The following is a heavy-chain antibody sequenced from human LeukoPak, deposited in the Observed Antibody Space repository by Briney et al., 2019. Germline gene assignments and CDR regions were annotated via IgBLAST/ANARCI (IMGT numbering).Heavy chain of an antibody. CDR2: MNPNSGNT. V-gene: IGHV1-8*03. J-gene: IGHJ2*01. D-gene: IGHD3-22*01. CDR1: GYTFTSYD. CDR3: ARDFRRITMILVAKRGGYFDL. Sequence: ASVKVSCRASGYTFTSYDINWVRQATGQGLEWMGWMNPNSGNTGYAQKFQGRVTITRNTSISTAYMELSSLKSEDTAVYFCARDFRRITMILVAKRGGYFDLWGRGTLVTVSS.